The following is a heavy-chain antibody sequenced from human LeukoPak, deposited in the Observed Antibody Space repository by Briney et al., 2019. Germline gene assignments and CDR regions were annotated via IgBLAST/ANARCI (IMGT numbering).Heavy chain of an antibody. Sequence: GGSLRLSCAASGFTFSDYSMNWVRQAPGRGLECVSSISSSSSYTYYADSVKGRFTISRDNAKESLYLEMNSLRAEDTAVYYCARVGPYYYYMDVWGKGTTVTVSS. V-gene: IGHV3-21*01. CDR3: ARVGPYYYYMDV. J-gene: IGHJ6*03. CDR1: GFTFSDYS. CDR2: ISSSSSYT.